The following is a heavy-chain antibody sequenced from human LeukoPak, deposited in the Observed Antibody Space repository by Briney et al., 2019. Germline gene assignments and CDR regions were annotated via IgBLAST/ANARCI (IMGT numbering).Heavy chain of an antibody. CDR1: GFTVISTY. Sequence: GGSLRFSFAAPGFTVISTYMSWFGQAPGKGLDWASVIYSGGSTYYADSVKGRFTISRDNSKNTLYLQMNSLRAEDTAVYYCARGGYSYGYWFDPWGQGTLVTVSS. V-gene: IGHV3-53*01. D-gene: IGHD5-18*01. CDR3: ARGGYSYGYWFDP. J-gene: IGHJ5*02. CDR2: IYSGGST.